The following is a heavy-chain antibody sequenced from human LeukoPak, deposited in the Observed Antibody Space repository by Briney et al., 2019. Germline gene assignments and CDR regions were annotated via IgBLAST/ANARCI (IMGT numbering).Heavy chain of an antibody. Sequence: SETLSLTCTVSGGSISSGSYYWSWIRQPPGKGLEWIGYIYHSGSTYYNPSLKSRVIISVDKSKNQFSLKLSSVTAADTAVYYCARIGAGGDDYYYSILVWGKGTTVTVSS. D-gene: IGHD2-21*02. V-gene: IGHV4-30-2*01. CDR3: ARIGAGGDDYYYSILV. J-gene: IGHJ6*03. CDR1: GGSISSGSYY. CDR2: IYHSGST.